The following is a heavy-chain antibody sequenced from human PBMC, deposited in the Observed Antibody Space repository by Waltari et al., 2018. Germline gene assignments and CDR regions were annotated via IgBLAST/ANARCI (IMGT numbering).Heavy chain of an antibody. J-gene: IGHJ6*03. CDR1: GFTFSRYS. Sequence: EVQLVESGGGLVQPGGSLRLSCADSGFTFSRYSMNWVRQAPGQGLEWGSYISSSSSTIYYADSVKVRFTISRDNAKNSLYLQMNSLRAEDTAVYYCARVSNYYYYYMDVCGKGTTVTVSS. CDR3: ARVSNYYYYYMDV. D-gene: IGHD6-13*01. V-gene: IGHV3-48*04. CDR2: ISSSSSTI.